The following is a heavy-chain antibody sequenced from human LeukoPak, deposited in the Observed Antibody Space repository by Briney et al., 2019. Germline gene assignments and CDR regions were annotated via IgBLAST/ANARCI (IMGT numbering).Heavy chain of an antibody. D-gene: IGHD6-13*01. CDR1: SDSFKSYF. CDR2: IYTGGST. V-gene: IGHV4-4*07. Sequence: SGTLSLTCTVSSDSFKSYFWAWIRQPAGKGLEWIGRIYTGGSTNYNPSLKSRVTMSVDTSKNQFSLKLSSVTAADTAVYYCARMVAAAGLPGAFDIWGQGTMVTVSS. CDR3: ARMVAAAGLPGAFDI. J-gene: IGHJ3*02.